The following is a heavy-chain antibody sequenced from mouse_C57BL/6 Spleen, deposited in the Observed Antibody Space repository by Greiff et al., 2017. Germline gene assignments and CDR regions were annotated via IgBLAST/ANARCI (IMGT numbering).Heavy chain of an antibody. J-gene: IGHJ3*01. CDR2: ISYDGSN. Sequence: VQLKESGPGLVKPSQSLSLTCSVTGYSITSGYYWNWIRQFPGNKLEWMGYISYDGSNNYNPSLKNQISITRDTSKNQFFLKLNSVTTEDTATYYCARDGSSPWFAYWGQGTLVTVSA. CDR3: ARDGSSPWFAY. CDR1: GYSITSGYY. V-gene: IGHV3-6*01. D-gene: IGHD1-1*01.